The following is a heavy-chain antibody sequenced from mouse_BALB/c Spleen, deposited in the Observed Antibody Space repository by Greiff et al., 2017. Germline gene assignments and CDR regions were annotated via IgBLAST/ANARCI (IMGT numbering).Heavy chain of an antibody. D-gene: IGHD2-3*01. J-gene: IGHJ2*01. Sequence: VQLQQSGAELARPGASVKLSCKASGYAFSSSWMNWVKQRPGQGLEWIGRIYPGDGDTNYNGKFKGKATLTADKSSSTAYMQLSSLTSVDSAVYFCARDGYYSDYWGQGTTLTVSS. V-gene: IGHV1-82*01. CDR1: GYAFSSSW. CDR3: ARDGYYSDY. CDR2: IYPGDGDT.